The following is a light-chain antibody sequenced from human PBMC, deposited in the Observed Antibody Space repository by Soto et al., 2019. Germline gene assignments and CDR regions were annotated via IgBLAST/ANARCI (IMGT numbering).Light chain of an antibody. CDR3: QQYNFWPPWT. Sequence: IPMTQSPATLSVSPGERATLSCRASQSVSNNLAWYQQKPGQAPRLLIYDASTRATGIPARFSGSGSGTEFTLTISGLQSEDFALYYCQQYNFWPPWTFGQGTKVEIK. CDR2: DAS. CDR1: QSVSNN. J-gene: IGKJ1*01. V-gene: IGKV3-15*01.